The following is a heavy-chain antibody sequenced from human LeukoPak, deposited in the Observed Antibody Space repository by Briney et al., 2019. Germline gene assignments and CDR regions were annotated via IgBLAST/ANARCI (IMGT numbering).Heavy chain of an antibody. D-gene: IGHD1-26*01. CDR1: GDSVSNSNYY. J-gene: IGHJ4*02. V-gene: IGHV4-61*02. CDR3: TRGGELMNY. CDR2: IYYSGST. Sequence: SQTLSLTCTVSGDSVSNSNYYWSWIRQPAGKGLEWIGRIYYSGSTNYNPSLKSRVTISVDASKNQFSLRLSSVTAADTAVYYCTRGGELMNYWGQGTLVTVSS.